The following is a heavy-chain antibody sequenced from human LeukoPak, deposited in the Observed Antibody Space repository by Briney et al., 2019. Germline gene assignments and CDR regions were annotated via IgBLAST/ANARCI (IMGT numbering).Heavy chain of an antibody. CDR2: IYPGDSDT. V-gene: IGHV5-51*01. J-gene: IGHJ4*02. Sequence: GESLKISCKGSGYSFTSYWIGWVRQMPGKGLEWMGIIYPGDSDTRYSPSFQGQVAISADKSISTAYLQWSSLKASDTAMYYCARQGYGGNSSRHFDYWGQGTLVTVSS. CDR1: GYSFTSYW. D-gene: IGHD4-23*01. CDR3: ARQGYGGNSSRHFDY.